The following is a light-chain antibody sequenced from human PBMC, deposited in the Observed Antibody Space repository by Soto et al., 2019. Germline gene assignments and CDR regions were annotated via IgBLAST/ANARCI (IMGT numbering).Light chain of an antibody. CDR2: DAS. V-gene: IGKV3-20*01. J-gene: IGKJ4*01. Sequence: EIMLTQSPGTLSFSPGERVTLSCRASQSVSRNFIAWYQQKPGQAPRLLIYDASTRATGSPDRFSGSGSGTDFTLTINRLEPEDFAVYHCQLYGDSGITFGGGTKLEIK. CDR3: QLYGDSGIT. CDR1: QSVSRNF.